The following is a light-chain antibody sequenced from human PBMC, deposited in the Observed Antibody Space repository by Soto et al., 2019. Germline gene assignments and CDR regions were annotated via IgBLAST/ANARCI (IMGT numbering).Light chain of an antibody. J-gene: IGLJ1*01. CDR3: CSYAGSYV. CDR2: DVS. Sequence: QSALTQPRSVSGSPGQSVTISCTGTSSDVGGYNYVSWYQQHPGKAPKLMIYDVSKRPSGVPDRVSGSKSGNTASLTISGLQAEDEADYYCCSYAGSYVFGPGTKLTVL. CDR1: SSDVGGYNY. V-gene: IGLV2-11*01.